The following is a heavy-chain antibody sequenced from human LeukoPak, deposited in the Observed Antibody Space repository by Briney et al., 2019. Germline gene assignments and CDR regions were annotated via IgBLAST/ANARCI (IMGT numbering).Heavy chain of an antibody. CDR2: IYTSGST. V-gene: IGHV4-4*07. D-gene: IGHD3-10*01. CDR3: ARDRARSRITMVRGVKIADYYYYMDV. J-gene: IGHJ6*03. CDR1: GGSISSYY. Sequence: SETLSLTCTVSGGSISSYYWSWIRQPAGKGLEWIGRIYTSGSTNYNPSLKSRVTMSVDTSKNQFSLKLSSVTAADPAVYYCARDRARSRITMVRGVKIADYYYYMDVWGKGTTVTISS.